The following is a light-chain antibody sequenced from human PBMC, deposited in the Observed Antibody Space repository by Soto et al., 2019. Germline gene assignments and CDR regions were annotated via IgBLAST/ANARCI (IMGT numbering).Light chain of an antibody. CDR3: QQSYGPPIT. CDR1: QTSSNY. J-gene: IGKJ5*01. Sequence: DIQMTQSPSSLSAFVGDRVTITCRASQTSSNYLNWYQQRPGKAPKLLIYLASSLQSGVPSRFGGSGSGTDFTLTISSLQPEDSATDYCQQSYGPPITFGQGTRLEIK. CDR2: LAS. V-gene: IGKV1-39*01.